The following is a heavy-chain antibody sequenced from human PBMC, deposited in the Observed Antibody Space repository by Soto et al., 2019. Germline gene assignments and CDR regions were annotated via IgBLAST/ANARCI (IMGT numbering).Heavy chain of an antibody. V-gene: IGHV3-21*01. D-gene: IGHD2-2*01. CDR3: ARDLMWPTVQSPAAF. CDR1: GFTFSSYS. CDR2: ISSSSSYI. Sequence: EVQLVESGGGLVKPGGSLRLSCAASGFTFSSYSMNWVRQAPGKGLEWVSSISSSSSYIYYADSVKGRFTISRDNAKNSLYLQMNSLRAEDTAVYYCARDLMWPTVQSPAAFWGQGTLVTVSS. J-gene: IGHJ4*02.